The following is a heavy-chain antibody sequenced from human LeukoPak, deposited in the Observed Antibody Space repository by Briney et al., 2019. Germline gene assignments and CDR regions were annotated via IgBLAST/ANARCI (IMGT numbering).Heavy chain of an antibody. D-gene: IGHD3-10*01. J-gene: IGHJ4*02. CDR1: GFTFSSYS. V-gene: IGHV3-21*01. CDR2: ISSSSSYI. CDR3: AREPGGHYYGSGSYYPSASH. Sequence: GGSLRLSCAASGFTFSSYSMNWVRQAPGKGLEWVSSISSSSSYIYYADSVKGRFTISRDNAKNPLYLQMNSLRAEDTAVYYCAREPGGHYYGSGSYYPSASHWGQGALVTVSS.